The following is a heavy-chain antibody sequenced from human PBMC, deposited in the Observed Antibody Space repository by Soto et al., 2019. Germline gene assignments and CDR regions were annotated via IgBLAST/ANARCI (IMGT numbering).Heavy chain of an antibody. CDR3: AKEGETNQLLAFYGSGSYRFDY. Sequence: GGSLRLSCAASGFTFSSYGMHWVRQAPGKGLEWVAVISYDGSNKYYADSVKGRFTISRDNSKNTLYLQMNSLRAGDTAVYYCAKEGETNQLLAFYGSGSYRFDYWGQGTLVTVSS. J-gene: IGHJ4*02. V-gene: IGHV3-30*18. D-gene: IGHD3-10*01. CDR2: ISYDGSNK. CDR1: GFTFSSYG.